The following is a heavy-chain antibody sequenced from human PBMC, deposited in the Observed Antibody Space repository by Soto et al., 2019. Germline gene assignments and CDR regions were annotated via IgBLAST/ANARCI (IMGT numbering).Heavy chain of an antibody. J-gene: IGHJ4*02. CDR1: GFTFSSYA. D-gene: IGHD3-3*01. CDR3: AKGAHLAIFGVVIIPVGYDY. Sequence: EVQLVESGGGLVKPGGSLRLSCAASGFTFSSYAMSWVRQAPGKGLEWVSAISGSGGSTYYADSVKGRFTISRDNSKNTLYLQMNSLRAEDTAVYYCAKGAHLAIFGVVIIPVGYDYWGQGTLVTVSS. V-gene: IGHV3-23*04. CDR2: ISGSGGST.